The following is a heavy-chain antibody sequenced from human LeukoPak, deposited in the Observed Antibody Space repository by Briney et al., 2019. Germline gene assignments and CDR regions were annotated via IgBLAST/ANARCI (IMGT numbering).Heavy chain of an antibody. CDR1: GFTFSSYA. V-gene: IGHV3-30*04. D-gene: IGHD6-19*01. CDR3: AAIAVAGTFDY. CDR2: ISYDGSNK. Sequence: GGSLRLSCVASGFTFSSYAMHWVRQAPGKGLEWVAVISYDGSNKYYADSVKGRFTISRDNSKNTLYLQMNSLRAEDTAVYYCAAIAVAGTFDYWGQGTLVTVSS. J-gene: IGHJ4*02.